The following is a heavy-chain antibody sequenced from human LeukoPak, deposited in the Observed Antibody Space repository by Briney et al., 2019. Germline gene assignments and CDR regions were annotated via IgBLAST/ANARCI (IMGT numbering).Heavy chain of an antibody. Sequence: ASVKVSCKASGYTFTSYYMHWVRQAPGQGLEWMGIINPSGGSTSYAQKFQGRVTMTRDTSTSTVYMELSSLKSEDTAVYYCARGSPPYYYDTSGYYYWGQGTLVTVSS. V-gene: IGHV1-46*01. CDR2: INPSGGST. CDR1: GYTFTSYY. CDR3: ARGSPPYYYDTSGYYY. J-gene: IGHJ4*02. D-gene: IGHD3-22*01.